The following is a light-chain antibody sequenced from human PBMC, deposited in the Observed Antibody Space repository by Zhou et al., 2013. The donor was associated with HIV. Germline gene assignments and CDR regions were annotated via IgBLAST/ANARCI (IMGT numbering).Light chain of an antibody. Sequence: DVQMTQSPSSLSAAVGDRVSVTCRASRDISVFLNWYQVKPGKAPNLLIYGASNLQSWVPLRFSGSESGTNFTLTISDLHPEDLATYYCQQSYTTPFTFGQGTKLEIK. CDR3: QQSYTTPFT. CDR2: GAS. V-gene: IGKV1-39*01. CDR1: RDISVF. J-gene: IGKJ2*01.